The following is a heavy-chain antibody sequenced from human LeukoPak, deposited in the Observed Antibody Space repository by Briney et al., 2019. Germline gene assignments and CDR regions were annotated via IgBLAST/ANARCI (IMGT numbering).Heavy chain of an antibody. CDR2: IKQDGSEK. V-gene: IGHV3-7*01. CDR3: ARGSSVDIVATESDY. CDR1: GFTFSSYW. Sequence: GGSLRLSCAASGFTFSSYWMSWVRQAPGKGLEWVANIKQDGSEKYYVDSVKGRFTISRDNAKNSLYLQMNSLRAEDTAVYYCARGSSVDIVATESDYWGQGTLVTVSS. D-gene: IGHD5-12*01. J-gene: IGHJ4*02.